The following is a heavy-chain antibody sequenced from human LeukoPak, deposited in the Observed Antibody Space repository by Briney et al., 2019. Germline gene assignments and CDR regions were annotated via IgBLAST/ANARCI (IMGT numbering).Heavy chain of an antibody. V-gene: IGHV3-21*04. J-gene: IGHJ4*02. CDR3: AKNFMVRGVSPFDY. CDR2: ISSSSSYI. D-gene: IGHD3-10*01. CDR1: GFTFSSYS. Sequence: GGSLRLSCAASGFTFSSYSMNWVRQAPGKGLEWVSSISSSSSYIYYADSVKGRFTISRDNSKNTLYLQMNSLRAEDTAVYYCAKNFMVRGVSPFDYWGQGTLVTVSS.